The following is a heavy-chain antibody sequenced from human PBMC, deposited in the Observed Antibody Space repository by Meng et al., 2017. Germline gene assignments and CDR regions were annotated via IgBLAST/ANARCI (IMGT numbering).Heavy chain of an antibody. CDR3: ARGSYSFDS. J-gene: IGHJ4*02. Sequence: QIPLQPSGPRLVQPSQPLSLICAISGDSVSSNSAAWNWIRQSPSRGLEWLGRAYYRSKWYHDYAESVKSRISIDPDTSKNQFSLQLRSVTPEDSAVYYCARGSYSFDSWGQRTLVTVSS. CDR1: GDSVSSNSAA. V-gene: IGHV6-1*01. CDR2: AYYRSKWYH. D-gene: IGHD1-26*01.